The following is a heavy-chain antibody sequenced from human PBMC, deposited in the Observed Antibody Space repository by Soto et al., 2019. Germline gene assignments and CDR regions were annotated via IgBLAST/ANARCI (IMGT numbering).Heavy chain of an antibody. D-gene: IGHD2-15*01. CDR3: ARMLDKYCSGGSCLGY. J-gene: IGHJ4*02. CDR2: MNPNSGNT. CDR1: GYTFPSSD. Sequence: ASVKVSCKASGYTFPSSDINWVRQATGQGLEWMGWMNPNSGNTGYAQKFQGRVTMTRNTSISTAYMELSSLRSEDTAVYYCARMLDKYCSGGSCLGYWGQGTLVTVSS. V-gene: IGHV1-8*01.